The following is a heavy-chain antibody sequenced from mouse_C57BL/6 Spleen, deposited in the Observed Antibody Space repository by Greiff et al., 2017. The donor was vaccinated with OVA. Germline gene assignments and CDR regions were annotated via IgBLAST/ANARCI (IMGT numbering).Heavy chain of an antibody. D-gene: IGHD3-3*01. V-gene: IGHV10-1*01. Sequence: EAGGGLVQPKGSLKLSCAASGFSFNTYAMNWVRQAPGKGLEWVARIRSKSNNYATYYADSVKDRFTISRDDSESMLYLQMNNLKTEDTAMYYCVRHGSRAYAMDYWGQGTSVTVSS. CDR2: IRSKSNNYAT. CDR3: VRHGSRAYAMDY. J-gene: IGHJ4*01. CDR1: GFSFNTYA.